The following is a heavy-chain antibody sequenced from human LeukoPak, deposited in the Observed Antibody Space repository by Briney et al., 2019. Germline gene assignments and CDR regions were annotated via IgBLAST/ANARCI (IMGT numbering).Heavy chain of an antibody. V-gene: IGHV3-11*01. CDR1: GFTFSGYY. D-gene: IGHD5-24*01. J-gene: IGHJ4*02. CDR3: ARDPRDGYKYFDY. CDR2: ISSSGSTI. Sequence: GGSLRLSCAASGFTFSGYYTSWIRQAPGKGLEWVSYISSSGSTIYYADFVKGRFTISRDNAKNSLYLQMNSLRAEDTAVYYCARDPRDGYKYFDYWGQGTLVTVSS.